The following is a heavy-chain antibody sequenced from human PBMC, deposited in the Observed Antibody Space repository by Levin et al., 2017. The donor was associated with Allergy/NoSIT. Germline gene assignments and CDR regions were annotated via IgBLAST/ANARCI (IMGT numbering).Heavy chain of an antibody. CDR2: VNHREST. CDR1: GGSFTDYY. CDR3: ARGYCRGTTCYTFYDN. D-gene: IGHD2-2*02. Sequence: SQTLSLTCAVSGGSFTDYYWTWIRQPPGKGLEWIGEVNHRESTNYNPSLKSRVTISVDAAKRQFSLNLTSVTAADTAVYFCARGYCRGTTCYTFYDNWGQGTLVTVSS. V-gene: IGHV4-34*01. J-gene: IGHJ4*02.